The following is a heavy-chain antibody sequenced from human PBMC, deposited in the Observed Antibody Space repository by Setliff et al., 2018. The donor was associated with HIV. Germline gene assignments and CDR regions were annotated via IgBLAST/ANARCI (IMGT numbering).Heavy chain of an antibody. CDR1: GFIFSNYA. Sequence: GGSLRLSCAASGFIFSNYAMSWVRQAPGRGLEWVANINEDATETYYVDSVKGRFTISRDTAKNSLFLQMTSLRAEDTAMYYCSMGHYTPSGWGQGALVTVSS. D-gene: IGHD4-4*01. CDR3: SMGHYTPSG. V-gene: IGHV3-7*01. J-gene: IGHJ4*02. CDR2: INEDATET.